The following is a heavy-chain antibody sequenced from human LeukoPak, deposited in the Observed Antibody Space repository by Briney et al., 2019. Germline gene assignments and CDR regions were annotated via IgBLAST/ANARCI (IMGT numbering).Heavy chain of an antibody. Sequence: PGGSLRLSCAASGFTFSSYAMSWVRQAPGKGLEWVAFIRYDGSNKYYADSVKGQFTISRDNSKNTLYLQMDSLRAEDTAVYYCAKAAAGTEYYFEYWGQGTLVTVSS. V-gene: IGHV3-30*02. CDR1: GFTFSSYA. D-gene: IGHD6-13*01. J-gene: IGHJ4*02. CDR2: IRYDGSNK. CDR3: AKAAAGTEYYFEY.